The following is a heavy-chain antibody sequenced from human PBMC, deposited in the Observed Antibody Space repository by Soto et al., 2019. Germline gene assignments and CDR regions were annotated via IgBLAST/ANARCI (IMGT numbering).Heavy chain of an antibody. V-gene: IGHV5-51*01. CDR1: GYSFATYW. CDR3: ARHANSYYYMDV. CDR2: IYPDDSDT. Sequence: GESLKISCKGSGYSFATYWIGWVRRMPGKGLEWMGIIYPDDSDTRYSPSFQGQVTISADKSISTAYLQWSSLKASDTAVYYCARHANSYYYMDVWGKGTTVTVSS. J-gene: IGHJ6*03.